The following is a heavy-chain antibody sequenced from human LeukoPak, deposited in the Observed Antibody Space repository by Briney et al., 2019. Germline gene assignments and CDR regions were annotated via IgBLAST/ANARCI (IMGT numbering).Heavy chain of an antibody. V-gene: IGHV3-30*19. D-gene: IGHD4-11*01. Sequence: GRSLRLSCAASGITFNSYGMHWVRQAPGKGLEWVTFIRYDGSNKYYADSVKGRFTTSRDNSKNTLYLQMDSLRAEDTAVYYCARRDDYTNYGFDIWGQGTMVTVSS. CDR3: ARRDDYTNYGFDI. CDR1: GITFNSYG. CDR2: IRYDGSNK. J-gene: IGHJ3*02.